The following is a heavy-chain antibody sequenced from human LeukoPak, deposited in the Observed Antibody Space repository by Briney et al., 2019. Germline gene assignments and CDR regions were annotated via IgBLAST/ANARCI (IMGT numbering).Heavy chain of an antibody. V-gene: IGHV5-51*01. CDR1: GYSFTSYW. J-gene: IGHJ6*02. CDR2: IYPGDSDT. Sequence: GESLKISCKGSGYSFTSYWIGWVRQMPGKGLEWMGIIYPGDSDTRYSPSFQGQVTISAGKSISTAYLQWSSLKASDTAMYYCARTHSSGWYGYYYGMDVWGQGTTVTVSS. CDR3: ARTHSSGWYGYYYGMDV. D-gene: IGHD6-19*01.